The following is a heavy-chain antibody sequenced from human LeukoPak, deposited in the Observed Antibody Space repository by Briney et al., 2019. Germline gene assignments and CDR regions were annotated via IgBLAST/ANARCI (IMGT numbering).Heavy chain of an antibody. J-gene: IGHJ4*02. D-gene: IGHD6-13*01. V-gene: IGHV3-20*04. CDR1: RFTFEDYA. CDR3: AKEQQLVQYYFDY. CDR2: INWNGGSI. Sequence: GGSLRLSCAASRFTFEDYAMNWVRQAPGKGLEWVAYINWNGGSIGYAESMKGRFTISRDNSKNTLYLQMNSLRAEDTAVYYCAKEQQLVQYYFDYWGQGTLVTVSS.